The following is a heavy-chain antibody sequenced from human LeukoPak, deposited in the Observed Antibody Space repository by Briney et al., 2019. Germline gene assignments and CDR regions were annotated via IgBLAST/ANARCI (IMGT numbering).Heavy chain of an antibody. J-gene: IGHJ4*02. CDR1: GFTFSSYW. Sequence: GGSLRLSCAASGFTFSSYWMNRVRQAPGKGLVWVSRIKSDESTTSYADSVKGRFTIYRDNARNTLYLQMNSLRTEDTAVYYCARGDGGSYGGRFDYWGQGTLVTVSS. V-gene: IGHV3-74*01. D-gene: IGHD1-26*01. CDR3: ARGDGGSYGGRFDY. CDR2: IKSDESTT.